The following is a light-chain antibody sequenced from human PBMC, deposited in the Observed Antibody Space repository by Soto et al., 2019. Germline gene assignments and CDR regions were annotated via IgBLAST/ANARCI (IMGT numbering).Light chain of an antibody. CDR1: NSDVGDYDY. CDR2: EVS. Sequence: QSALTQPASVSGSPGQSITISCTGTNSDVGDYDYVSWFQQHPGKAPKVIISEVSNRPSGVSNRFSGSKSGNTASLTISGLQAGDEADYYCSSYTSSDTLIFGGGTKVTVL. CDR3: SSYTSSDTLI. V-gene: IGLV2-14*01. J-gene: IGLJ2*01.